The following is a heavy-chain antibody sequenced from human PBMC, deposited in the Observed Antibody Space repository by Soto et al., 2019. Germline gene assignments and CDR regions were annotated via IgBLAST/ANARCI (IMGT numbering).Heavy chain of an antibody. V-gene: IGHV3-23*01. J-gene: IGHJ4*02. CDR2: ISSSGDHT. Sequence: EVQLLESGGGLVQPGGSLRLSCAASGFTFSDYAMSWVRQAPGKGLDWVSAISSSGDHTFYADSVKGRFTISRDNSKNTLYLQVNSLGAEDTAVYYCAKLLRPGLQFFDFWGQGTLVTVSS. CDR1: GFTFSDYA. CDR3: AKLLRPGLQFFDF. D-gene: IGHD4-4*01.